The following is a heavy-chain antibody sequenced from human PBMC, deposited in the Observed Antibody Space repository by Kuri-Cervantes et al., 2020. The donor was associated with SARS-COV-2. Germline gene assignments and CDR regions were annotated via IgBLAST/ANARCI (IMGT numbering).Heavy chain of an antibody. J-gene: IGHJ6*02. CDR2: INHSGST. CDR1: GGSFSGYY. D-gene: IGHD2-2*02. Sequence: SETLSLTCAVYGGSFSGYYWSWIRQPPGKGLEWIGEINHSGSTNYNPSLKSRVTISVDTSKNQFSLKLSSVTAADTAVYYCARDPRHYCSSTSCYSYYGMDVWGQGTTVTVSS. CDR3: ARDPRHYCSSTSCYSYYGMDV. V-gene: IGHV4-34*01.